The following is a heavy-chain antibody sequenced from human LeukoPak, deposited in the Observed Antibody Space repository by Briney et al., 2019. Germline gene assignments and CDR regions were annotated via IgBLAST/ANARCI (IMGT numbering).Heavy chain of an antibody. CDR1: GGSISSYY. V-gene: IGHV4-4*07. Sequence: PSETLSLTCTLSGGSISSYYWSWIRQPAGKGLEWIGRIYTSGSTNYNPSLKSRVTMSVDTSMNQFSLKLSSVTAADTAVYYCARVYHYDFWSTDYYYMDVWGKGTTVTVSS. CDR3: ARVYHYDFWSTDYYYMDV. CDR2: IYTSGST. D-gene: IGHD3-3*01. J-gene: IGHJ6*03.